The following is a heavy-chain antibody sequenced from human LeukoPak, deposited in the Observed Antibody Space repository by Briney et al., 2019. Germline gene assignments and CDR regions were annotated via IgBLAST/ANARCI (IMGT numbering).Heavy chain of an antibody. V-gene: IGHV3-66*01. D-gene: IGHD3-16*02. CDR1: GFTVSSNY. CDR3: ARESNDYVWGSSRSYYFDY. J-gene: IGHJ4*02. CDR2: IYSGGST. Sequence: GGSLRLSCAASGFTVSSNYMSWVRQAPGKGLEWVSVIYSGGSTYYADSVKGRFTISRDNSKNTLYLQMNSLRAEDTAVYYCARESNDYVWGSSRSYYFDYWGQGTLVTVSS.